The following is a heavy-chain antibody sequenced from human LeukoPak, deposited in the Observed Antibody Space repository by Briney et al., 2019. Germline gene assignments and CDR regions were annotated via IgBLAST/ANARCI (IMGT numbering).Heavy chain of an antibody. CDR1: GGTFSSYA. CDR2: IIPIFGTA. D-gene: IGHD2-2*01. V-gene: IGHV1-69*13. Sequence: ASVKVSCKASGGTFSSYAISWVRQAPGQGLELMGGIIPIFGTANYVQKFQGRVTITADESTSTAYMELSSLRSEDTAVYYCARVPPGGIVVVPAAIGDYYYYYYMDVWGKGTTVTVSS. CDR3: ARVPPGGIVVVPAAIGDYYYYYYMDV. J-gene: IGHJ6*03.